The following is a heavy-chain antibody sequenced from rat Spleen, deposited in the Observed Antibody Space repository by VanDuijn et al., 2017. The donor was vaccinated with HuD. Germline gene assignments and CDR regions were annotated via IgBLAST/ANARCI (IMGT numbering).Heavy chain of an antibody. CDR2: ITNTVGST. CDR1: GFTFNNYW. Sequence: EVQLVESGGGLVQPGRSLKLSCVASGFTFNNYWMTWIRQAPGKGLEWVASITNTVGSTYYPDSVMGRFTISSDNAKSTLYLQMDSLRSEDTATYYCTREGAYWGXXTLVXVSS. J-gene: IGHJ3*01. V-gene: IGHV5-31*01. CDR3: TREGAY.